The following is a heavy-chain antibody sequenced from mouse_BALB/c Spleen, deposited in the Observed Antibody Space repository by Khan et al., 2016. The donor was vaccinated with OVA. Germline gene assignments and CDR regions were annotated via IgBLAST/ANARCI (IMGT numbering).Heavy chain of an antibody. CDR1: GYTFTNYG. CDR3: ARVGYSGTMDY. CDR2: INTQTGEP. Sequence: QIQLVQSGPELKKPGETVKISCKASGYTFTNYGMNWVKQGPRKGLKWMGWINTQTGEPTYNDDFKGRFAFSLATSSSTASLQINNLKNEDTAIYFCARVGYSGTMDYWGQGTSVTVSS. V-gene: IGHV9-3-1*01. J-gene: IGHJ4*01. D-gene: IGHD2-14*01.